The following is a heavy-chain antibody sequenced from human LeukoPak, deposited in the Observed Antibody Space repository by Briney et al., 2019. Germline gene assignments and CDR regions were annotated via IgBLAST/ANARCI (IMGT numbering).Heavy chain of an antibody. CDR2: IYTSGST. V-gene: IGHV4-61*02. D-gene: IGHD2-2*01. J-gene: IGHJ4*02. CDR1: GGSISSGSYY. CDR3: ARVVHRRYCSSTSCQSPFDY. Sequence: PSETLSLTCTVSGGSISSGSYYWSWIRQPAGKGLEWIGRIYTSGSTNYNPSLKSRVSISVDTSKNQFSLKLSSVTAADTAVYYCARVVHRRYCSSTSCQSPFDYWGQGTLVTISS.